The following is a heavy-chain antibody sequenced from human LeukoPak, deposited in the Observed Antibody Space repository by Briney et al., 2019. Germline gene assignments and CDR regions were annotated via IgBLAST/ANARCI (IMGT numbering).Heavy chain of an antibody. V-gene: IGHV3-7*01. J-gene: IGHJ4*02. CDR3: ARSTSGTFDH. CDR1: GFTLSSDW. D-gene: IGHD5/OR15-5a*01. Sequence: GGSLRLSCVVSGFTLSSDWMSWVRQAPGKGLEWVANIKKDGIEKYYVESVKGRFTISRDNAKNSLSLQMDSLRAGDTAVYYCARSTSGTFDHWGQGMLVTVSS. CDR2: IKKDGIEK.